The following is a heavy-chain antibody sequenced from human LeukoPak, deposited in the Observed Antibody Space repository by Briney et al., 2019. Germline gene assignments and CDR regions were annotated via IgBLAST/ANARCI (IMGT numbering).Heavy chain of an antibody. Sequence: GGSLRLSCAASGFTVSSNYMSWVRQAPGKGLEWVSVIYSGGSTYYADSVKGRFTISRDNSKNTLYLQMNSLRAEDTAVYYCAALKRSIAAAGTGVDWGQGTLVTVSS. J-gene: IGHJ4*02. CDR3: AALKRSIAAAGTGVD. CDR2: IYSGGST. CDR1: GFTVSSNY. V-gene: IGHV3-53*05. D-gene: IGHD6-13*01.